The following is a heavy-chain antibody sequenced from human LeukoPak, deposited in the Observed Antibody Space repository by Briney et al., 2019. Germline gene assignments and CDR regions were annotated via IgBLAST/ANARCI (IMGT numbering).Heavy chain of an antibody. CDR3: TRSDCSSSK. CDR1: GFTFSGSA. CDR2: IRSKANSYAT. D-gene: IGHD6-6*01. V-gene: IGHV3-73*01. Sequence: PGGSLRLSCAASGFTFSGSAMHWVRQASGKGLEWVGRIRSKANSYATAYAASVKGRFTISRDDSKNTAYLQMNSLKTEDTAVYYCTRSDCSSSKWGQGTLVTVSS. J-gene: IGHJ4*02.